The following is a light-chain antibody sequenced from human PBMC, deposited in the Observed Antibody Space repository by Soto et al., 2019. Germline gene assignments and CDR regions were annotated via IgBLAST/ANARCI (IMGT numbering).Light chain of an antibody. J-gene: IGLJ3*02. V-gene: IGLV2-8*01. CDR1: SSDVGAYNY. CDR3: SSYAGSNNLV. CDR2: EVS. Sequence: QSALTQPPSASGSPGQSVTLSCTGTSSDVGAYNYVSWYQQHPGKAPKLVIYEVSKRPSGVPDRFSGSQSGNTASLTVSGLQPEDEADYYCSSYAGSNNLVFGGGTKLTVL.